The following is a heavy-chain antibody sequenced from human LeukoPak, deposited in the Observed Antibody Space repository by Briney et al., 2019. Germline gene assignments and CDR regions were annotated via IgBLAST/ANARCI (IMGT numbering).Heavy chain of an antibody. CDR1: GGSISSYY. Sequence: SETLSLTCTVSGGSISSYYWSWIRQPPGKGLEWMGYIYYSGSTNYNPSLKSRVTISVDTSKNQFSLKLSSVTAADTAVYYCARKLERRSGNWFDPWGQGTLVTVSS. V-gene: IGHV4-59*01. J-gene: IGHJ5*02. D-gene: IGHD1-1*01. CDR2: IYYSGST. CDR3: ARKLERRSGNWFDP.